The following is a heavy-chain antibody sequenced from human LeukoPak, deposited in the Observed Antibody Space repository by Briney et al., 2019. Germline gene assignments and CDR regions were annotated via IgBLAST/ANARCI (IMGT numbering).Heavy chain of an antibody. Sequence: GGSLRLSCAASGFTFSSYAMSWVRQAPGKGLEWVSAISGSGGSTYYADSVKGRFTISRDNSKNSLYLQMNSLRAEDTAVYYCARDLVMAAAGRGGDLDYWGQGTLVTVSS. CDR2: ISGSGGST. CDR3: ARDLVMAAAGRGGDLDY. CDR1: GFTFSSYA. J-gene: IGHJ4*02. D-gene: IGHD6-13*01. V-gene: IGHV3-23*01.